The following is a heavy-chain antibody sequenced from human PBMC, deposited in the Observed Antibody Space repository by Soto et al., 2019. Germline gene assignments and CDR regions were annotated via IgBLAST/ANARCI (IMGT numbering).Heavy chain of an antibody. D-gene: IGHD2-21*02. CDR2: IYSGGST. V-gene: IGHV3-53*02. CDR1: GFTVSSNY. CDR3: ARESVVTPYYYYGMDV. J-gene: IGHJ6*02. Sequence: EVQLVETGGGLIQPGGSLRLSCADSGFTVSSNYMSWVRQAPGKGLEWVSVIYSGGSTYYADSVKGRFTISRDNSKNTLYLQMNSLRAEDTAVYYCARESVVTPYYYYGMDVWGQGTTVTVSS.